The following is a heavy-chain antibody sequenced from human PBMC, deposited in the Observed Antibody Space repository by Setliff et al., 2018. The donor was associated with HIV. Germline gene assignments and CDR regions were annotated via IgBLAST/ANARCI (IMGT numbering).Heavy chain of an antibody. Sequence: LSLTCAVSGGSISSGGYSWSWIRQPPGKGLEWIGYIYHSGSTYYNPSLKSRVTISIDRSKNQFSLKLSSVTAADTAVYYCARPTYYYGSGKGSGWFDPWGQGTLVTVSS. CDR2: IYHSGST. CDR1: GGSISSGGYS. D-gene: IGHD3-10*01. CDR3: ARPTYYYGSGKGSGWFDP. V-gene: IGHV4-30-2*01. J-gene: IGHJ5*02.